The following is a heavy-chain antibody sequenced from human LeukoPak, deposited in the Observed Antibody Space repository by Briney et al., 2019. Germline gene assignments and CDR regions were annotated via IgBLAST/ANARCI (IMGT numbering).Heavy chain of an antibody. V-gene: IGHV4-59*12. Sequence: PSETLSLTCTVSGGSIRSYYWSWIRQPPGKGLEWIGYIYYSGSTNYNPSLKSRVTISVDMSKNQFSLKLSSVTAADTAVYYCASSSNYYDSSGYYTLLSDYFDYWGQGTLVTVSS. CDR3: ASSSNYYDSSGYYTLLSDYFDY. CDR2: IYYSGST. CDR1: GGSIRSYY. D-gene: IGHD3-22*01. J-gene: IGHJ4*02.